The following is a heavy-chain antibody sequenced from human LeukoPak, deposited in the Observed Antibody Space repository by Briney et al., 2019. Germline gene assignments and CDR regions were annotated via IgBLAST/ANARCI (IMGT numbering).Heavy chain of an antibody. D-gene: IGHD3-22*01. Sequence: QSSETLSLTCAVSGASVSGSNYYWGWIRQPPGKGLEWIGNIYSSGSTYYNPSLKSRVTISVDTSKNQFSLKLRSVTAADTAVYYCASSGYYYDPFDYWGQGTLVTVSS. CDR2: IYSSGST. V-gene: IGHV4-39*01. CDR3: ASSGYYYDPFDY. CDR1: GASVSGSNYY. J-gene: IGHJ4*02.